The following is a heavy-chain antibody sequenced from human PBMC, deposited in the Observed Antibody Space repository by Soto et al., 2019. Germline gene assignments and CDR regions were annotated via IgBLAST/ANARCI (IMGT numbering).Heavy chain of an antibody. Sequence: PSATVSVPCALSGGSIGGSNWWRWVRQTPGQGLEWIGEIYHSGSTNYNPSLKSRVTISVDKSKNQFSLKLSSVTAADTAVYYCARVPGIAAAGHYYGMDVWGQGTTVTVSS. V-gene: IGHV4-4*02. CDR3: ARVPGIAAAGHYYGMDV. CDR1: GGSIGGSNW. D-gene: IGHD6-13*01. CDR2: IYHSGST. J-gene: IGHJ6*02.